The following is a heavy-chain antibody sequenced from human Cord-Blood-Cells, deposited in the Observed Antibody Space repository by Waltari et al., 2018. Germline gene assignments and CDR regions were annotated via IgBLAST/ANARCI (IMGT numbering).Heavy chain of an antibody. J-gene: IGHJ4*02. V-gene: IGHV1-2*02. Sequence: QVQLVQSGAEVKKPGASVKVSCKASGYTFTGYYMHWVRQAPGQGREWMRWLNPNSGSTNYAQKFQGRVTMTRDTSISTGYMELSRLRSDDTAVYYCASDPYGSGIVIDYWGQGTLVTVSS. D-gene: IGHD3-10*01. CDR2: LNPNSGST. CDR3: ASDPYGSGIVIDY. CDR1: GYTFTGYY.